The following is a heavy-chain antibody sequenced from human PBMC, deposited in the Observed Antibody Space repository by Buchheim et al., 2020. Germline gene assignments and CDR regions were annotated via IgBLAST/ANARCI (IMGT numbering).Heavy chain of an antibody. CDR3: AKPLRKGITMIVVVGPDY. Sequence: EVQLVESGGGLVQPGGSLRLSCAASGFTFSSYAMSWVRQAPGKGLEWVSAISGSGGSTYYADSVKGRFTISSDNSKNTLYLQMNSLRAEDTAVYYCAKPLRKGITMIVVVGPDYWGQGTL. V-gene: IGHV3-23*04. J-gene: IGHJ4*02. D-gene: IGHD3-22*01. CDR1: GFTFSSYA. CDR2: ISGSGGST.